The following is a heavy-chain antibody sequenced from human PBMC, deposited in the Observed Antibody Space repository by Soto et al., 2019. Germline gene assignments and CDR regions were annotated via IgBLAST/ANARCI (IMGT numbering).Heavy chain of an antibody. J-gene: IGHJ4*02. CDR3: VKDTFYSDTHGYYRFDH. CDR1: GLTFSRYG. Sequence: QEQLVESGGGVVQPGRSLRLSCAASGLTFSRYGMHWVRQAPGKGLEWAAHISYDGSNKHYAESVKGRFTISRDSSKNTLFLQMNNLRPEDTAVYYCVKDTFYSDTHGYYRFDHWGQGTLVAVSS. V-gene: IGHV3-30*18. D-gene: IGHD3-22*01. CDR2: ISYDGSNK.